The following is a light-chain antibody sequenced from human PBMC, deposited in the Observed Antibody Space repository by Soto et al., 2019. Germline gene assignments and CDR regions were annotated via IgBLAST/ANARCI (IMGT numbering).Light chain of an antibody. V-gene: IGKV1-5*01. CDR3: QQHKRDSS. Sequence: DIQMTQSPSTLSASVGDRVTITCRASQSISSWLAWYQQKPGKAPKLLIYDASSLESGVPSRFSGSGSGTEFTLTISSLQPDDCATYHCQQHKRDSSFRQGTKV. CDR2: DAS. J-gene: IGKJ1*01. CDR1: QSISSW.